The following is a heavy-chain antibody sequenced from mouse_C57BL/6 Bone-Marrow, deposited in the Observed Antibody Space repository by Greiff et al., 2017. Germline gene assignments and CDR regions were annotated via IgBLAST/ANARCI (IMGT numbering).Heavy chain of an antibody. V-gene: IGHV1-69*01. CDR3: AREVTTVVAAYYFDY. CDR1: GYTFTSYW. J-gene: IGHJ2*01. D-gene: IGHD1-1*01. CDR2: IDPSDSYT. Sequence: VQLQQPGAELVMPGASVKLSCKASGYTFTSYWMHWVKQRPGQGLEWIGEIDPSDSYTNYNQKFKGKSTLTVDKSSSTAYMQLSSLTSEDSAVYYCAREVTTVVAAYYFDYWGQGTTLTVSS.